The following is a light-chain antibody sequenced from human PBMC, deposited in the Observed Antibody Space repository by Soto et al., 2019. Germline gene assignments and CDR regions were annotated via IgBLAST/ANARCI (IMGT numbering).Light chain of an antibody. Sequence: EIVLTHSPCTLSLSPGERSTLSCRASQSFSSSYLAWYHQKPGQAPRLLIDGASSRATGIPDRFSGSGSGTDFTLTISRLEPEDFAAYYCQQYGSSPVTFGQGTRLEIK. V-gene: IGKV3-20*01. CDR3: QQYGSSPVT. CDR2: GAS. J-gene: IGKJ5*01. CDR1: QSFSSSY.